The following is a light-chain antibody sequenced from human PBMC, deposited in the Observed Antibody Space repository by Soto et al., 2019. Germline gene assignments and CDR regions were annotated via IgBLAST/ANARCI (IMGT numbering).Light chain of an antibody. CDR3: QQYNSYSWT. CDR1: QSVSSY. V-gene: IGKV3D-15*01. CDR2: DAS. Sequence: EIVVTQSPTTLSVSPGARATLSCRASQSVSSYLAWYQQKPGQAPRLLIYDASNRATGIPARFSGSGSGTEFTLTISSLQSEDFATYYCQQYNSYSWTVGKGTKVDIK. J-gene: IGKJ1*01.